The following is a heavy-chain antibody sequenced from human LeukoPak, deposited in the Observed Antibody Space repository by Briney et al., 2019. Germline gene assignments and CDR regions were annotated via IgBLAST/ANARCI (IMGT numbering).Heavy chain of an antibody. CDR1: GFTFSSYD. CDR2: IGTAGDT. CDR3: ARRGYDSSGYSVWAFDI. V-gene: IGHV3-13*01. Sequence: GGSLRLSCAASGFTFSSYDMHWVRQATGRGLEWVSAIGTAGDTYYPGSVKGRFTISRENAKNSLYLQMNSLRAGDTAVYYCARRGYDSSGYSVWAFDIWGQGTMVTVSS. J-gene: IGHJ3*02. D-gene: IGHD3-22*01.